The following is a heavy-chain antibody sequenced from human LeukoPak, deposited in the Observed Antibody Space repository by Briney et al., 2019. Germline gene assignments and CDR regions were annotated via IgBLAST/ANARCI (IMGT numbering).Heavy chain of an antibody. CDR3: ARVAYSRAWYLFDN. D-gene: IGHD3-16*01. CDR2: ISSTGST. CDR1: GFSFSRYT. J-gene: IGHJ4*02. Sequence: SGGSLRLSRAASGFSFSRYTMSWVRQAPGKGLEWVSAISSTGSTFNADSVTGRFTISIDNSKNTLYLQMDSLRVEDTARYFCARVAYSRAWYLFDNWGPGALVTVSS. V-gene: IGHV3-23*01.